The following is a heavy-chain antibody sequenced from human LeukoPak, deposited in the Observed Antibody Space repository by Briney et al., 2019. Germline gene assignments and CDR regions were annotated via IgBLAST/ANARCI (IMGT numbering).Heavy chain of an antibody. D-gene: IGHD4-17*01. CDR2: ISRSGSNI. CDR3: ARESLAVTTYHFDY. Sequence: GGSLRLSCAASGFTFSSYEMNWVRQAPGKGLEWVSYISRSGSNIYYADSVRGRFTISRDNAENSLYLQMNSLRAEDTAVYYCARESLAVTTYHFDYWGQGTLVTVSS. J-gene: IGHJ4*02. CDR1: GFTFSSYE. V-gene: IGHV3-48*03.